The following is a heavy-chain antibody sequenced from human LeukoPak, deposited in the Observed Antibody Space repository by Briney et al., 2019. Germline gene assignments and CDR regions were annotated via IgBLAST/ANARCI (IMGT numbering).Heavy chain of an antibody. CDR3: ARENWANDY. CDR2: ISGHGNAV. CDR1: GFTFTSLE. J-gene: IGHJ4*02. V-gene: IGHV3-48*03. D-gene: IGHD7-27*01. Sequence: GGSLRLSCAASGFTFTSLEMAWVRQAPGKGLEWLSYISGHGNAVFYADSVKGRFTISRDSAKNSLYLQMNSLRAEDTAVYYCARENWANDYWGQGTLVTVSS.